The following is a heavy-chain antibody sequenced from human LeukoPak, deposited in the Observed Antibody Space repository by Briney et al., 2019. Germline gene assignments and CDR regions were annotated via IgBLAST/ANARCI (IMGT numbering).Heavy chain of an antibody. V-gene: IGHV3-23*01. CDR3: ARDFLFTAGTVGFFDY. Sequence: GGSLRLSCAASGFTFSSYAMSWVRQGPGKGLEWVSAISGSGGSTYYADSVKGRFTISRDNSKNTLYLQMNSLRAEDTAVYYCARDFLFTAGTVGFFDYWGQGTLVTVSS. J-gene: IGHJ4*02. CDR2: ISGSGGST. D-gene: IGHD6-19*01. CDR1: GFTFSSYA.